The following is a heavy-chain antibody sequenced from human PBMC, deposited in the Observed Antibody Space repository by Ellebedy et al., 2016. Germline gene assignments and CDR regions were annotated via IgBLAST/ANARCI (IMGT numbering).Heavy chain of an antibody. CDR2: INPSGGST. CDR1: GGTFSSSA. J-gene: IGHJ6*03. CDR3: ARGGEYSGTTYYYYMDV. Sequence: ASVKVSCKASGGTFSSSAISWVRQAPGQGLEWMGIINPSGGSTRYAQKFQGRVTMTRDTSTSTVYMELSSLRSEDTAVYYCARGGEYSGTTYYYYMDVWGKGTTVTVSS. D-gene: IGHD5-12*01. V-gene: IGHV1-46*01.